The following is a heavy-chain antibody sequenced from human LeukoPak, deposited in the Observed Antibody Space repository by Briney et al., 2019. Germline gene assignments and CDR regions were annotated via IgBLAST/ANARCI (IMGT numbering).Heavy chain of an antibody. Sequence: GESLKISCEGSGYIFTTYWIGWVRRMPGEGLEWMGAIYPGDSETTYSPSFQGQVTISVDKSIRTAYLQWSSLKASDSAIYYCAAASSSTSAGYFQDWGQGTLVTVSS. J-gene: IGHJ1*01. CDR1: GYIFTTYW. CDR3: AAASSSTSAGYFQD. V-gene: IGHV5-51*01. CDR2: IYPGDSET. D-gene: IGHD2-2*01.